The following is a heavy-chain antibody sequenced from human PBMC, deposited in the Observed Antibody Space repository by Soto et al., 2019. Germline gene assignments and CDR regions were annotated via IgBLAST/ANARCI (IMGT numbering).Heavy chain of an antibody. Sequence: ASVKVSCKASGYTFTGYYMHWVRQAPGQGLELMGWINPNSDGTNYAQKFQGWVTMTRDTSISTAYMELSRLRSDDTAVYYCARDRRYDILTGYYYYYGMDVWGQGTTVTVSS. V-gene: IGHV1-2*04. CDR3: ARDRRYDILTGYYYYYGMDV. CDR1: GYTFTGYY. D-gene: IGHD3-9*01. CDR2: INPNSDGT. J-gene: IGHJ6*02.